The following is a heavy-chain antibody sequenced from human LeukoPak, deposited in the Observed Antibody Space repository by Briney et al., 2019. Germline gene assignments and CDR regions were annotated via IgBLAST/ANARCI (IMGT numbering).Heavy chain of an antibody. D-gene: IGHD3-9*01. CDR2: FDPEDGET. Sequence: GASVKVSCKVSGYTLTELSMHSVRQAPGNGLEWMGGFDPEDGETIYAQKFQGRVTMTEDTSTDTAYMELSSLRSEDTAVYYCATGYDILTGSRYGMDVWGKGTTVTVSS. CDR1: GYTLTELS. CDR3: ATGYDILTGSRYGMDV. J-gene: IGHJ6*04. V-gene: IGHV1-24*01.